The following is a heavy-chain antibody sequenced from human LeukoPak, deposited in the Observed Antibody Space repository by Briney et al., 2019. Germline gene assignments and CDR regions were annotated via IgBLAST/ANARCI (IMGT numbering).Heavy chain of an antibody. J-gene: IGHJ4*02. CDR2: INHSGST. CDR3: ASIDRYCSSTSCTDYHFDY. V-gene: IGHV4-34*01. Sequence: SETLSLTCAVYGGSFSGYYWSWIRQPPGKGLEWIGEINHSGSTNYNPSLKSRVTISVDTSKNQFPLKLSSVTAADTAVYYRASIDRYCSSTSCTDYHFDYWGQGTLVTVSS. CDR1: GGSFSGYY. D-gene: IGHD2-2*01.